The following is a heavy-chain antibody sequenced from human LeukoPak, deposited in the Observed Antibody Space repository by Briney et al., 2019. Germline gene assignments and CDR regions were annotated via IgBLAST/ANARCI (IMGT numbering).Heavy chain of an antibody. V-gene: IGHV3-21*01. CDR3: ARDLLRRHAFDI. Sequence: PGGSLRLSCAASGFTFSSYSMNWVRQAPGKGLEWVSSISSSSSYIHYADSVKGRFSISRDNAKNSLYLQMNSLRAEDTAVYYCARDLLRRHAFDIWGQGTMVTVSS. CDR2: ISSSSSYI. J-gene: IGHJ3*02. CDR1: GFTFSSYS.